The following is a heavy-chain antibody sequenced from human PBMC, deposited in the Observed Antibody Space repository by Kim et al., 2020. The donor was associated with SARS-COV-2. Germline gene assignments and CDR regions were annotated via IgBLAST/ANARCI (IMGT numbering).Heavy chain of an antibody. D-gene: IGHD3-9*01. Sequence: GGSLRLSCAASEFTVGSNYMSWVRQAPGKGLEWVSSIHSGVTTDYADSVKGRFTIAGDTSRNTLYLQMSSLRDVDTAVYYCVRGPSPWFFDVWGQGALVTVSS. CDR2: IHSGVTT. CDR1: EFTVGSNY. CDR3: VRGPSPWFFDV. V-gene: IGHV3-53*01. J-gene: IGHJ4*02.